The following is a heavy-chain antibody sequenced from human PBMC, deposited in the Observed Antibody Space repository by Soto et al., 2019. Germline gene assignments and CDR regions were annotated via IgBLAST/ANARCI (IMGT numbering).Heavy chain of an antibody. J-gene: IGHJ4*02. CDR3: GRERPYPVDSSGYYPPPYYFDY. CDR1: GYTFTSYY. Sequence: WASVKVSCKASGYTFTSYYMHWVRQAPGQGLEWMGIINPSGGSTSYAQKFQGRVTMTRDTSTSTVYMELSSLRSEDTAVYYCGRERPYPVDSSGYYPPPYYFDYWGQGTLVTVSS. CDR2: INPSGGST. D-gene: IGHD3-22*01. V-gene: IGHV1-46*01.